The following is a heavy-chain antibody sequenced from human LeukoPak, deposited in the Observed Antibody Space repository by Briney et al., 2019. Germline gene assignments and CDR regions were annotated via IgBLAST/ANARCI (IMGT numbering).Heavy chain of an antibody. CDR3: ARRKFLGWFDP. CDR1: GYTFTNYG. V-gene: IGHV1-8*03. CDR2: LNPNSGNA. Sequence: ASVKVSCKASGYTFTNYGITWMRQAPGQGLEWMGWLNPNSGNAGYAQKFQGRVTISRNTSISTAYMELSSLRSDDTAIYYCARRKFLGWFDPWGQGTLVTVSS. D-gene: IGHD7-27*01. J-gene: IGHJ5*02.